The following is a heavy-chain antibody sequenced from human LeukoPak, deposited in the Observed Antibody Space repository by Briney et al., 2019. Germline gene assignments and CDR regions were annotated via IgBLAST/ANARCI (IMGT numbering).Heavy chain of an antibody. CDR2: IYTGGNT. Sequence: GGSLRLSCAASGFTFDSNYLSWVRQAPGKGLEWVSTIYTGGNTYYAASVKGRFTISRDFSKNTVFLHMNSLRAEDTAMYYCARGDDSGYYDYFDYWGQGALVTVSS. CDR1: GFTFDSNY. J-gene: IGHJ4*02. CDR3: ARGDDSGYYDYFDY. D-gene: IGHD3-22*01. V-gene: IGHV3-53*01.